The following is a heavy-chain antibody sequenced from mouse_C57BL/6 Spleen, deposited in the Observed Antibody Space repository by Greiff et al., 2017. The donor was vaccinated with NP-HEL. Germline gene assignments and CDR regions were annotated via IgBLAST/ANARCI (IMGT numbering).Heavy chain of an antibody. CDR2: INPNNGGT. J-gene: IGHJ3*01. CDR1: GYTFTDYN. CDR3: ARGVAYSNYEAWFAY. Sequence: EVQLQQSGPELVKPGASVKMSCKASGYTFTDYNMHWVKQSHGKSLEWIGYINPNNGGTSYNQKFKGKATLTVNKSSSTAYMELRSLTSEDSAVYYCARGVAYSNYEAWFAYWGQGTLVTVSA. D-gene: IGHD2-5*01. V-gene: IGHV1-22*01.